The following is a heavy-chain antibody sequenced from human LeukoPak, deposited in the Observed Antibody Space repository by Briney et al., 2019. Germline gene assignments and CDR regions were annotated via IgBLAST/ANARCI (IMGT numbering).Heavy chain of an antibody. CDR1: GFTFSSYS. V-gene: IGHV3-48*02. CDR2: ISSSSSTI. D-gene: IGHD2-2*01. J-gene: IGHJ5*02. CDR3: ARYFSSTSCYPGGFDP. Sequence: GGSLRLSCAASGFTFSSYSMNWVRQAPGKGLEWVSYISSSSSTIYYADSVKGRFTISRDNAKNSLYLQMNSLRDEDTAVYYCARYFSSTSCYPGGFDPWGQGTLVTVSS.